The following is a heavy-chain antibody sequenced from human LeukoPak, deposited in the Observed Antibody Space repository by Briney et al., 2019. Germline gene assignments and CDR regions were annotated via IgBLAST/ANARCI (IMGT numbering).Heavy chain of an antibody. D-gene: IGHD3-22*01. CDR2: IYYSGST. Sequence: SETLSLTCTVSGGSISSYYWSWIRQPPGKGLEWIGYIYYSGSTNYNPSLKSRVTISVDTSKNQFSLKLSSVTAADTAVYYCARSYDSSGYYLGNFDYWGQGTLVTVSS. CDR1: GGSISSYY. V-gene: IGHV4-59*12. CDR3: ARSYDSSGYYLGNFDY. J-gene: IGHJ4*02.